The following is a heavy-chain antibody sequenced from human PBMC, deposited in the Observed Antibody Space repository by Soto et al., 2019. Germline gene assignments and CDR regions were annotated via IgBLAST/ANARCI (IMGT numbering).Heavy chain of an antibody. D-gene: IGHD6-13*01. J-gene: IGHJ4*02. Sequence: TLSLTCXVSGDSIRRYYWSWIRQPPGKGPEWIGHIFYSGSIEYNPSLMSRVTISVDTSKNQFSLRLRSATAADTAVYYCATRIGASGNPFDYWGKGTLVTVSS. CDR2: IFYSGSI. CDR3: ATRIGASGNPFDY. V-gene: IGHV4-59*01. CDR1: GDSIRRYY.